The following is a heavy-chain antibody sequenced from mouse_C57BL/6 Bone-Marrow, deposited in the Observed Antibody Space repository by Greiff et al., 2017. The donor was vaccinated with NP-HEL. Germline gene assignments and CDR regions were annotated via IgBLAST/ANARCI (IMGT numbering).Heavy chain of an antibody. CDR3: ARPDYDYDSYWYFDV. Sequence: EVKLEESGGDLVKPGGSLKLSCAASGFTFSSYGMSWVRQTPDKRLEWVATISSGGSYTYYPDSVKGRFTISRDNAKNTLYLQMSSLKSEDTAMYYCARPDYDYDSYWYFDVWGTGTTVTVSS. V-gene: IGHV5-6*02. CDR2: ISSGGSYT. D-gene: IGHD2-4*01. CDR1: GFTFSSYG. J-gene: IGHJ1*03.